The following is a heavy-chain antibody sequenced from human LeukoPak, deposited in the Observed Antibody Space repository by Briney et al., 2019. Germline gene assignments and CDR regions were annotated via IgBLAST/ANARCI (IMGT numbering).Heavy chain of an antibody. Sequence: GGSLRLSCAASGFTFNNYAMSWVRQAPGKGLEWVSGIRVGGEIYYADSVKGRFTISRDNAKNTLYLQMNSLRAEDTAVYYCARAPMARANVVDYWGQGTLVSVSS. J-gene: IGHJ4*02. CDR3: ARAPMARANVVDY. D-gene: IGHD2-8*01. V-gene: IGHV3-23*01. CDR2: IRVGGEI. CDR1: GFTFNNYA.